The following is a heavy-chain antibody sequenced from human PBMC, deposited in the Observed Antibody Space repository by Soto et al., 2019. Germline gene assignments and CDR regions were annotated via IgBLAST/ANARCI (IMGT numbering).Heavy chain of an antibody. CDR1: GYSFSTSW. CDR3: ATRAEYYDFWSGYYGA. V-gene: IGHV5-51*01. D-gene: IGHD3-3*01. Sequence: GESLKISCKGSGYSFSTSWIGWVRQMSGKGLEWMGTIYPSDSDTRYSPSFQGQVIISADKSTSTAYLQWRSLRASDTAMYYCATRAEYYDFWSGYYGAWGQGTLVTVSS. J-gene: IGHJ5*02. CDR2: IYPSDSDT.